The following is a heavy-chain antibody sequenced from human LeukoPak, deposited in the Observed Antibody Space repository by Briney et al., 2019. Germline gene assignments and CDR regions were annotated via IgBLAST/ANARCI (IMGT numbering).Heavy chain of an antibody. V-gene: IGHV3-53*01. CDR2: ISSAGST. D-gene: IGHD3-10*01. CDR3: ARNLPERSRLITMIRGVHSWFDP. Sequence: GGSLRLSCVVSGFTVSSNYMSWARQAPGKGLEWVSVISSAGSTYYADSVKGRFAISRDDSKNTLYLQMNSLRAEDTAVYYCARNLPERSRLITMIRGVHSWFDPWGQGTLVTVSS. J-gene: IGHJ5*02. CDR1: GFTVSSNY.